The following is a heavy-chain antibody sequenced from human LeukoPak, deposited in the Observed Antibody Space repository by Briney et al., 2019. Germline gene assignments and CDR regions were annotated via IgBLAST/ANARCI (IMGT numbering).Heavy chain of an antibody. CDR3: ARGLSRGYSYGRFDY. V-gene: IGHV4-34*01. D-gene: IGHD5-18*01. CDR2: INHSGST. CDR1: GGSFSGYY. J-gene: IGHJ4*02. Sequence: SETLSLTCAVYGGSFSGYYWSWIRQPPGKGLEWIGEINHSGSTNYNPSLKSRVTISVDTSKDQFSLKLSSVTAADTAVYYCARGLSRGYSYGRFDYWGQGTLVTVSS.